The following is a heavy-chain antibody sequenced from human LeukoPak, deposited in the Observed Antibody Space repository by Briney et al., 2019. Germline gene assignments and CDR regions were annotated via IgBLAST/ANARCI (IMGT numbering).Heavy chain of an antibody. D-gene: IGHD2-21*02. Sequence: SETLSLTCAVYGGSFSGYYWSWIRQPPGKGLEWIGEINHSGSTYYNPSLKSRVTISVDTSKNQFSLKLSSVTAADTAVYYCARDCGGDCSNNWFDPWGQGTLVTVSS. CDR1: GGSFSGYY. CDR3: ARDCGGDCSNNWFDP. V-gene: IGHV4-34*09. J-gene: IGHJ5*02. CDR2: INHSGST.